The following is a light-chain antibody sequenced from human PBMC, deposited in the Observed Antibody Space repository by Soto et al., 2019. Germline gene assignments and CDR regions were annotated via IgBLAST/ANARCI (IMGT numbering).Light chain of an antibody. CDR2: DVS. CDR1: SSDVGGYNY. Sequence: QSALTQPASVSGSPGQSITISCSGTSSDVGGYNYVSWYQQHPGKAPKLMIYDVSNRPSGVSNRFSGSKSGNTASLTISGLQAEDEADYYCSLYTSSSGVFGGGTQLTVL. V-gene: IGLV2-14*01. J-gene: IGLJ3*02. CDR3: SLYTSSSGV.